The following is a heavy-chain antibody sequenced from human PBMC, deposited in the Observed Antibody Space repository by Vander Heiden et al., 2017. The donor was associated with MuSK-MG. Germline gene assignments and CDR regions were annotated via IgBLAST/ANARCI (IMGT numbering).Heavy chain of an antibody. CDR1: HYPFPDYW. CDR2: IDPGDSDT. CDR3: ARRASGSGSSFDH. J-gene: IGHJ4*02. D-gene: IGHD3-10*01. V-gene: IGHV5-51*01. Sequence: EVQLEQSGAEVKKSGESLKISCKISHYPFPDYWLGWVRQMPGKGLEWMGNIDPGDSDTRYSPSFQGQITISADKSLSTAYLHWTSLKASDTAIYDCARRASGSGSSFDHWGQGTRGTVSS.